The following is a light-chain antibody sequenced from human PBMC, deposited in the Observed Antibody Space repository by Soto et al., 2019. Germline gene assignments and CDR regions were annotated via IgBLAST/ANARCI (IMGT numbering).Light chain of an antibody. V-gene: IGLV1-47*01. Sequence: QSVLTQPPSASGTPGQRVIISCSGSSSNIGTNYVYWYQQLPGTAPKVLIYGNDKRPSGVPNRFSGSKSGTSASLAISGLRSEDEADYYCAAWDDSLSGPLFGGGTKVTVL. J-gene: IGLJ2*01. CDR3: AAWDDSLSGPL. CDR2: GND. CDR1: SSNIGTNY.